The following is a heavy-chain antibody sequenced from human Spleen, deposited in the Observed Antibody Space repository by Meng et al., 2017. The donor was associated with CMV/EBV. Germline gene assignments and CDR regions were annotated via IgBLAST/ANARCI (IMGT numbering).Heavy chain of an antibody. Sequence: SETLSLTCTVSGGSISSSSYYWGWIRQPPGKGLEWIGSIYYSGSTYYNPSLKSRVTISVDTSKNQFSLKLSSVTAADTAVYYCATETGKGAFDIWGQGTMVTVSS. CDR1: GGSISSSSYY. D-gene: IGHD1-1*01. CDR2: IYYSGST. V-gene: IGHV4-39*07. J-gene: IGHJ3*02. CDR3: ATETGKGAFDI.